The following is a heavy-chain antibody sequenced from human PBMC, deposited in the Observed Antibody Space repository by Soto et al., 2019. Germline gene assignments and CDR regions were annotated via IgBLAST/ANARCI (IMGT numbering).Heavy chain of an antibody. CDR3: ARGEPSSTSDYYGMDV. CDR1: GFTFSSYA. D-gene: IGHD2-2*01. V-gene: IGHV3-30-3*01. Sequence: QVQLVESGGGVVQPGRSLRLSCAASGFTFSSYAMHWVRQAPGKGLEWVTGIAYDGSNKYYEDSVKGRFTISRDNSKNSLDLQMNSLRAEDTAVYYCARGEPSSTSDYYGMDVWGQGTTVTVSS. CDR2: IAYDGSNK. J-gene: IGHJ6*02.